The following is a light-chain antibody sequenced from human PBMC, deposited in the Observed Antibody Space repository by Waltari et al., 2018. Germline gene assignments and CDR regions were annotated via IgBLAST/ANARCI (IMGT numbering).Light chain of an antibody. J-gene: IGKJ1*01. Sequence: VLTQSPGTLSLSPGERATLSCRANRSVIKYLAWYQQTPGRAPRLLIYHASTRATGIPDRFSGSGSGTDFSLTISRLEPDDFAVYYCQKYDSLPATFGQGTRVEIK. CDR1: RSVIKY. CDR3: QKYDSLPAT. CDR2: HAS. V-gene: IGKV3-20*01.